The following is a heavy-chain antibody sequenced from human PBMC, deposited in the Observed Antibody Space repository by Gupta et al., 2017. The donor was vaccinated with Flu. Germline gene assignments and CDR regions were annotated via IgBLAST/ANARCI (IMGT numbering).Heavy chain of an antibody. D-gene: IGHD2-8*02. V-gene: IGHV3-21*05. CDR3: ARVGYASSSETGPLDY. J-gene: IGHJ4*01. CDR2: ISSTSDYK. Sequence: APGKGLEWVAFISSTSDYKYQADAVKGRFAISRDKAKNSLYLEKNGLRAEDTAVYYCARVGYASSSETGPLDYWGHGTQVTVTS.